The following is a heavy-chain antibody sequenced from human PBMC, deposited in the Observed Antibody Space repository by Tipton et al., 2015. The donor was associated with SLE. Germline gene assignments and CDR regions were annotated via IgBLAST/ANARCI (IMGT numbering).Heavy chain of an antibody. CDR3: ARGRMTTVSRPRVFDY. CDR1: GYTFISYD. D-gene: IGHD4-17*01. V-gene: IGHV1-8*01. J-gene: IGHJ4*02. CDR2: MNPNSGNT. Sequence: QSGAEVKKPGASVKVSCKASGYTFISYDINWVRQATGQGLEWMGWMNPNSGNTGYAQKFQGRVTMTRNTSISTAYMELSSLRSEDTAVYYCARGRMTTVSRPRVFDYWGQGTLVTVSS.